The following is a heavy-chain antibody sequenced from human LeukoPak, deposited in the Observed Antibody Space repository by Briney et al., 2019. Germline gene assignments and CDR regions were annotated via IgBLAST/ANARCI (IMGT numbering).Heavy chain of an antibody. J-gene: IGHJ5*02. D-gene: IGHD2-2*02. CDR2: IIPIFGTA. CDR1: GGTCSSYA. Sequence: GASVKVSCKASGGTCSSYAISWVRQAPGQGLEWMGGIIPIFGTANYARKFQGRVTITADESTSTAYMELSSLRSEDTAVYYCVRDCSSTSCYRSWFDPWGQGTLVTVSS. V-gene: IGHV1-69*13. CDR3: VRDCSSTSCYRSWFDP.